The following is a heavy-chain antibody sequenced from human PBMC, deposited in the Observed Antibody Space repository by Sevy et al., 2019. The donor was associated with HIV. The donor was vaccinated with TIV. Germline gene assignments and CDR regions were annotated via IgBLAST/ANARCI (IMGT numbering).Heavy chain of an antibody. D-gene: IGHD3-10*01. CDR2: IRAYNGNT. V-gene: IGHV1-18*04. Sequence: ASVKVSCKASGYTFTSYGISWVRQAPGQGLEWMGWIRAYNGNTNYAQKLQCRVTMTTDTSTSTAYMGLRSLRSVETAVYYCAREHNGSGSSDYYNYMDIWGKGTTVTVSS. CDR1: GYTFTSYG. CDR3: AREHNGSGSSDYYNYMDI. J-gene: IGHJ6*03.